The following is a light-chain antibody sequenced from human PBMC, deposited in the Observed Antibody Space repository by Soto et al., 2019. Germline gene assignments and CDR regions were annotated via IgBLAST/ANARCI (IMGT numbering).Light chain of an antibody. V-gene: IGKV1-39*01. Sequence: IQVTQSPYSLSASVGDRFTITCRASQSISSYLNWYQQKPGKAPKLLIYAASSLQSGVPSRFSGSGSGTDFTLTISSLQPEDFATYYCQQSYSPWTFGQGTKVDIK. CDR1: QSISSY. CDR2: AAS. J-gene: IGKJ1*01. CDR3: QQSYSPWT.